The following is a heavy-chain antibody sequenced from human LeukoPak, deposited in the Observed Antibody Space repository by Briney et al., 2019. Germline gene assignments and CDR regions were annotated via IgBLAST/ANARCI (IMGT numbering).Heavy chain of an antibody. J-gene: IGHJ4*02. CDR2: MNPSSGNT. CDR3: ARGLESSPDY. V-gene: IGHV1-8*01. CDR1: GYTFTSYD. Sequence: GASVKVSCKASGYTFTSYDIDWVRQATGQGLEWMGWMNPSSGNTGYAQKFQGRVTMTRNTSISTAYMELSSLRSEDTAVYYCARGLESSPDYWGQGTLVTVSS. D-gene: IGHD6-13*01.